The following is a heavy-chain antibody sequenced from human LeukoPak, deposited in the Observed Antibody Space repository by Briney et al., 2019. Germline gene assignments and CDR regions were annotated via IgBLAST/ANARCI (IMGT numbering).Heavy chain of an antibody. J-gene: IGHJ6*02. Sequence: ASVKVSCKASGYTFTTYYMHWVRQAPGQGLEWMGIINPSGGSTTYAQKFQGRVTITRDTSTSTAYMEVSSLRSEDTAVYYCARDRHGSGTYNYYGMDVWGQGTTVTASS. D-gene: IGHD3-10*01. V-gene: IGHV1-46*01. CDR2: INPSGGST. CDR1: GYTFTTYY. CDR3: ARDRHGSGTYNYYGMDV.